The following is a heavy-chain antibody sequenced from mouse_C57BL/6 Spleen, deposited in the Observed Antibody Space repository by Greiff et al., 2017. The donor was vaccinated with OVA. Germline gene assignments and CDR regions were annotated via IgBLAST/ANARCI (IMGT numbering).Heavy chain of an antibody. Sequence: QVQLKQPGAELVKPGASVKLSCKASGYTFTSYWMQWVKQRPGQGLEWIGEIDPSDSYTNYNQKFKGKATLTVDTSSSTAYMQLSSLTSEDSAVYYCARRSLGVWGTGTTVTVSS. CDR2: IDPSDSYT. V-gene: IGHV1-50*01. CDR3: ARRSLGV. CDR1: GYTFTSYW. J-gene: IGHJ1*03.